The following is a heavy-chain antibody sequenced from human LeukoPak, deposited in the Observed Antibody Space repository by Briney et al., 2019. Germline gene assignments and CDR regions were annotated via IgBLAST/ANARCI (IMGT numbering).Heavy chain of an antibody. CDR2: ISWNSGSI. CDR3: AKDTGYNWNDGVSWFDP. V-gene: IGHV3-9*01. J-gene: IGHJ5*02. Sequence: GRSLRLSCAASGFTFGDYAMHWVRQAPGKGLEWVSGISWNSGSIVYADSVKGGFTISRDNAKNSLYLQMNSLRAEDTALYYCAKDTGYNWNDGVSWFDPWGQGTLVTVSS. CDR1: GFTFGDYA. D-gene: IGHD1-1*01.